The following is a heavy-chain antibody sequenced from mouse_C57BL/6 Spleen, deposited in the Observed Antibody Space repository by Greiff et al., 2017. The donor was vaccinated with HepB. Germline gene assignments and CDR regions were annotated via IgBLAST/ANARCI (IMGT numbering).Heavy chain of an antibody. Sequence: VQLQQSGAELARPGASVKLSCKASGYTFTSYGISWVKQRTGQGLEWIGEIYPRSGNTYYNEKFKGKATLTADKSSSTAYMDLRSLTSEDSAVYFCARMVTTTNNWYFDVWGTGTTVTVSS. J-gene: IGHJ1*03. CDR1: GYTFTSYG. D-gene: IGHD2-2*01. CDR2: IYPRSGNT. V-gene: IGHV1-81*01. CDR3: ARMVTTTNNWYFDV.